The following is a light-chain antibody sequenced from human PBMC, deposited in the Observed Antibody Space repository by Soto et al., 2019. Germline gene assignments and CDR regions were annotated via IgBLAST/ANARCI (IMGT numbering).Light chain of an antibody. CDR1: QSVSNN. CDR2: GAS. Sequence: EIVMTQSPATLSVSPGERATLSCRASQSVSNNLGWYQQKPGQAPRLLIYGASTRATGIPARFSGSGSGTEFTLTISSLQSEDFAVYYCHQYNSWPITFGQGTRLEIK. V-gene: IGKV3-15*01. CDR3: HQYNSWPIT. J-gene: IGKJ5*01.